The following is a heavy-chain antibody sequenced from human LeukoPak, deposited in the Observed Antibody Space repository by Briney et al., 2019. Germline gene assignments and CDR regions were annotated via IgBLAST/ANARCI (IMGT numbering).Heavy chain of an antibody. CDR2: FDPEDGET. CDR3: ATGPRWLQYFDY. D-gene: IGHD5-24*01. CDR1: GYTLTELS. J-gene: IGHJ4*02. V-gene: IGHV1-24*01. Sequence: ASVKVSCKVSGYTLTELSMHWVRQAPGKGLEWMGGFDPEDGETIYAQKFQGRVTMTEDTSTGTAYMELSSLRSEDTAVYYCATGPRWLQYFDYWGQGTLVTVSS.